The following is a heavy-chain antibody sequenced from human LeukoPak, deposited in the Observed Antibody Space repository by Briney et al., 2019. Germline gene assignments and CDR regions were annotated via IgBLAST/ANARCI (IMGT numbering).Heavy chain of an antibody. CDR3: AREDAGRDYYYYYGMDV. D-gene: IGHD3-10*01. CDR2: IYTSGST. CDR1: GGSISSYY. J-gene: IGHJ6*02. Sequence: KPSETLSLTCTVSGGSISSYYWSWIRQPAGKGLEWIGRIYTSGSTNYNPSLKSRVTMSVDTSKNQFSLKLSSMTAADTAVYYCAREDAGRDYYYYYGMDVWGQGTTVTVSS. V-gene: IGHV4-4*07.